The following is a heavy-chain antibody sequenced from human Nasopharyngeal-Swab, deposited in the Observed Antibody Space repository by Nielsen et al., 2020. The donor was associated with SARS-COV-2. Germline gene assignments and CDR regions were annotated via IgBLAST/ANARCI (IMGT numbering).Heavy chain of an antibody. J-gene: IGHJ6*02. Sequence: ASVKVSCKASGYTFTSYGISWVRQAPGQGLEWMGRINPNSGGTNYAQKFQGRVTMTRDTSISTAYMELSRLRSDDTAVYYCARVQSVVVAGTDYYYYGMDVWGQGTTVTVSS. CDR2: INPNSGGT. D-gene: IGHD2-15*01. V-gene: IGHV1-2*06. CDR3: ARVQSVVVAGTDYYYYGMDV. CDR1: GYTFTSYG.